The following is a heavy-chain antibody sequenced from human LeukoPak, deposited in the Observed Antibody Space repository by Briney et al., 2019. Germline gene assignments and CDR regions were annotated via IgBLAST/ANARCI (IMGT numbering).Heavy chain of an antibody. V-gene: IGHV1-46*01. CDR2: INPSGGST. CDR1: GYTFT. Sequence: ASVKVSCKASGYTFTIHWVRQAPGQGLEWMGIINPSGGSTSYAQKFQGRVTMTRDTSTSTVYMELSSLRSEDTAVYYCARDQAVAGLYYFDYWGQGTLVTVSS. CDR3: ARDQAVAGLYYFDY. D-gene: IGHD6-19*01. J-gene: IGHJ4*02.